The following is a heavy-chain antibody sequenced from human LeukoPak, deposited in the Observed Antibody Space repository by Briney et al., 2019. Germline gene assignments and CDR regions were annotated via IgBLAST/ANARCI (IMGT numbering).Heavy chain of an antibody. CDR3: ARILVGAALGY. V-gene: IGHV1-2*02. J-gene: IGHJ4*02. Sequence: ASVKVSCKASGYTFSAYFIHWVRQAPGQGLEWVGWINPNSGGTEYVQTFQGRVTMTRNTSISTAYMELSSLRSEDTAVYYCARILVGAALGYWGQGTLVTVSS. CDR2: INPNSGGT. D-gene: IGHD2-15*01. CDR1: GYTFSAYF.